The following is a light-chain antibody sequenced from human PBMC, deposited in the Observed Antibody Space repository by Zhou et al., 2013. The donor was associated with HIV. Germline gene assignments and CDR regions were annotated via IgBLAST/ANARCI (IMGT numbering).Light chain of an antibody. Sequence: DIQMTQSPSTLAASVGDRVTITCRASQSISGWLAWYQQKPGKAPKVLIYKASSLQSGVPSRFSGSGSGTQFTLTISSLQPDDVATYYCQQYKSYSWTFGQGTEGGNQT. V-gene: IGKV1-5*03. CDR3: QQYKSYSWT. CDR1: QSISGW. CDR2: KAS. J-gene: IGKJ1*01.